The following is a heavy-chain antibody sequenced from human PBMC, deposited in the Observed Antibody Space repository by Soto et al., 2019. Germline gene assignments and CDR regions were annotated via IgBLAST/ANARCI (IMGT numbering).Heavy chain of an antibody. J-gene: IGHJ4*02. CDR3: ASSAAVVVTAPFES. CDR1: GGSVNSSFYY. CDR2: IYYNGRT. Sequence: NPSETLSLTCTVSGGSVNSSFYYWGWIRQPPGKGLEWIGSIYYNGRTYSNPSLKSRVTISVDMSKNQFSLNLRSVTVADTAIYFCASSAAVVVTAPFESWGQGILVTVSS. D-gene: IGHD2-21*02. V-gene: IGHV4-39*01.